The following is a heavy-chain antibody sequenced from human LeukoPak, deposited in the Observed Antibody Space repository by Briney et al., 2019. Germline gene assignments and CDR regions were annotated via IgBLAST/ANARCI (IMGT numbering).Heavy chain of an antibody. V-gene: IGHV3-7*03. CDR1: GFTFSSNW. Sequence: GGSLRLSCAASGFTFSSNWMSWVRQAPGKGLEWVANIKQDGSEKYYVDSVKGRFTISRDNAKNSLYLQMNSLRAEDMALYYCAKDPRPYNWNLGWFDPWGQGTLVTVSS. D-gene: IGHD1-7*01. J-gene: IGHJ5*02. CDR2: IKQDGSEK. CDR3: AKDPRPYNWNLGWFDP.